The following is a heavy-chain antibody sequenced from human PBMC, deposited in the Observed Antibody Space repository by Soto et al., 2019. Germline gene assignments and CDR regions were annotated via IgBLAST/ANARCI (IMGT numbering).Heavy chain of an antibody. CDR1: GGSFSGYH. D-gene: IGHD2-15*01. V-gene: IGHV4-34*01. CDR3: ARGRRWYCSGGSCYRYYFDY. J-gene: IGHJ4*02. CDR2: INHSGST. Sequence: PSETLSLTCAVYGGSFSGYHWSWIRQPPGKGLEWIGEINHSGSTNYNPSLKSRVTISVDTSKNQFSLKLSSVTAADTAVYYCARGRRWYCSGGSCYRYYFDYWGQGTLVTVSS.